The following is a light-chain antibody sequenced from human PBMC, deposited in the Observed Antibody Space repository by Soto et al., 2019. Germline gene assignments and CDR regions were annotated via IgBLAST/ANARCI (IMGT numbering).Light chain of an antibody. CDR1: SSDVGGYNY. CDR2: EVN. CDR3: SSYAGSSNV. J-gene: IGLJ1*01. V-gene: IGLV2-8*01. Sequence: LAQAPSASGSPGQSVAISCTGTSSDVGGYNYVSWYQQHPGKAPKLMIYEVNKRPSGVPDRFSGSKSGNTASLTVSGPQAEDEADYYCSSYAGSSNVFGSGTKVIVL.